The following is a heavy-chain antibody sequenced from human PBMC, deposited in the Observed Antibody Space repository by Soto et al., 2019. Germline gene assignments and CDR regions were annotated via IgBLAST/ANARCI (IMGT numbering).Heavy chain of an antibody. CDR1: GYTFSSYG. D-gene: IGHD5-18*01. CDR2: ISYDGSNK. CDR3: AKAIFWCCGYSYDIFDY. Sequence: LGGNPRLSCAAYGYTFSSYGMHWVGQAPGKGLEWVAVISYDGSNKYYADSVKGRFTISRDNSKNTLYLQMNSLRAEDTAVYYCAKAIFWCCGYSYDIFDYCGQGTLV. V-gene: IGHV3-30*18. J-gene: IGHJ4*02.